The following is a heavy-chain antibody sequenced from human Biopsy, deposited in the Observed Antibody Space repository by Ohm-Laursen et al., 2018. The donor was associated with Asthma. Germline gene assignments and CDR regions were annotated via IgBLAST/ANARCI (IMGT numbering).Heavy chain of an antibody. Sequence: TLSPTCTVSGGSINNFYWSWIRQPPGKGLESIGHVYYSGGTNYNPSLKSRVTISIDASKNQFSLKLTSVTAADTAVYYCARGVDRVTGLLDHFDSWGQGTLVTVSS. CDR3: ARGVDRVTGLLDHFDS. D-gene: IGHD2-21*02. CDR2: VYYSGGT. CDR1: GGSINNFY. V-gene: IGHV4-59*01. J-gene: IGHJ4*02.